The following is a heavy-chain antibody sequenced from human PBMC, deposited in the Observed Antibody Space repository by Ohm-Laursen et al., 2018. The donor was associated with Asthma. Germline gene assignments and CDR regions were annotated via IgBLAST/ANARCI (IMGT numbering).Heavy chain of an antibody. V-gene: IGHV3-21*01. CDR3: ASTSSYSYYYGMDV. CDR2: ISTASTFI. Sequence: SLRLSCAASGYTFSRYSIHWVRQVPGKGLEWVASISTASTFIYYADSVRGRFTTSRDNAKNSVYLQMNSLRPEDTAVYYCASTSSYSYYYGMDVWGQGTTVIVSS. CDR1: GYTFSRYS. J-gene: IGHJ6*02.